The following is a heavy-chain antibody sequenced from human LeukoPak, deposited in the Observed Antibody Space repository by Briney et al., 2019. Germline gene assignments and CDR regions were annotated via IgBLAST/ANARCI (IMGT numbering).Heavy chain of an antibody. CDR1: GYSFTSYW. J-gene: IGHJ3*02. CDR2: IYPSDSDT. CDR3: ARRNNDSHDAFDI. D-gene: IGHD3-22*01. Sequence: GESLKISCKGSGYSFTSYWVGWVRQTPGKGLERMGIIYPSDSDTRYSPSFQGQVTISADKSINTAYLQWSSLKASDTAMYYCARRNNDSHDAFDIWGQGTMVTVSS. V-gene: IGHV5-51*01.